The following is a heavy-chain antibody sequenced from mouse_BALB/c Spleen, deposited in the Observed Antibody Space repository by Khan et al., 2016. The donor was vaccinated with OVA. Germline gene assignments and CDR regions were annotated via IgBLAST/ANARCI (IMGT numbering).Heavy chain of an antibody. D-gene: IGHD2-14*01. CDR1: GYSFTLYY. Sequence: VRLQQSGPDLVKPGASVKISCKASGYSFTLYYMSWVRQSPGKSLEWIGRINPNTDNINYNQEFKGRAILTVDKSSNTAYMELRSLTSEDSAGYFCARGYDFFASWGQGTLVTVSA. V-gene: IGHV1-26*01. CDR3: ARGYDFFAS. J-gene: IGHJ3*01. CDR2: INPNTDNI.